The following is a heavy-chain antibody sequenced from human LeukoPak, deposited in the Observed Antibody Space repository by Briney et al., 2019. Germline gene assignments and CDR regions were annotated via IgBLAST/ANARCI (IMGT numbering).Heavy chain of an antibody. V-gene: IGHV3-48*03. J-gene: IGHJ4*02. Sequence: GGSLRLSCAASGFTFSSYEMNWVRQAPGKGLEWVSYISSSGSTIYYADSVKGRFTISRDNAKNTLYLQMNSLRAEDTAVYYCARAPREYSYGTYYFDYWGQGTLVTVSS. CDR3: ARAPREYSYGTYYFDY. CDR1: GFTFSSYE. CDR2: ISSSGSTI. D-gene: IGHD5-18*01.